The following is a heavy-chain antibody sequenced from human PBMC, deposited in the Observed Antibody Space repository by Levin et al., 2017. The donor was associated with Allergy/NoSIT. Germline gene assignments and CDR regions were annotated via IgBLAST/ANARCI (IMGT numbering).Heavy chain of an antibody. J-gene: IGHJ6*02. V-gene: IGHV3-33*01. CDR3: ARGGGGLWFGELFHTSLPYGMDG. Sequence: GGSLRLSCAASGFTFSSYGMHWVRQAPGKGLEWVAVIWYDGSNKYYADSVKGRFTISRDNSKNTLYLQMNSLRAEDTAVYYCARGGGGLWFGELFHTSLPYGMDGWGQGTTVTVSS. CDR1: GFTFSSYG. D-gene: IGHD3-10*01. CDR2: IWYDGSNK.